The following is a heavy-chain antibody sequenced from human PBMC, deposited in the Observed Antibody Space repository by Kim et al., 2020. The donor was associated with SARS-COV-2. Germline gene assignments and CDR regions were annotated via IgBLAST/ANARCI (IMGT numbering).Heavy chain of an antibody. Sequence: FYVDSVKGRFTSSRDNSSNTLYLQMNSLGAEDTTIYYYAEEKAATGTLGYWGQGTLVTVSS. D-gene: IGHD6-13*01. CDR3: AEEKAATGTLGY. V-gene: IGHV3-30*02. J-gene: IGHJ4*02.